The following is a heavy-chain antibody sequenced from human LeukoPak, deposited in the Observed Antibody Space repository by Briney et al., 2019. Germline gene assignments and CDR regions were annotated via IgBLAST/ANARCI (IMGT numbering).Heavy chain of an antibody. D-gene: IGHD3-10*01. V-gene: IGHV3-48*03. J-gene: IGHJ4*02. CDR2: ISSSGSII. CDR1: RFTFSSYE. CDR3: AKDEGLLWFGELLF. Sequence: GGCLRLSPAASRFTFSSYEMNWVRQAPGKGLGWVSYISSSGSIIYYADSVKGRLTIYRDNAKNSLYLQMNSLRAEDTAVYYCAKDEGLLWFGELLFWGQGTLVTVSS.